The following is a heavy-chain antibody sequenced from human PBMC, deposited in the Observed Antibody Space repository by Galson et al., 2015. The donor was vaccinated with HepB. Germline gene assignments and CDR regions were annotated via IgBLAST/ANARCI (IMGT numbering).Heavy chain of an antibody. CDR1: GFTFSSYA. CDR2: ISGGGVST. J-gene: IGHJ5*01. V-gene: IGHV3-23*01. D-gene: IGHD1-26*01. CDR3: AKLPSGSYYDS. Sequence: SLRLSCAVSGFTFSSYAMTWVRRAPGKGLEWVSTISGGGVSTYYTDSVKGRFTISRDNSKNTLYLQMNSLRAEDTAIYFCAKLPSGSYYDSWGQGTLVTVSS.